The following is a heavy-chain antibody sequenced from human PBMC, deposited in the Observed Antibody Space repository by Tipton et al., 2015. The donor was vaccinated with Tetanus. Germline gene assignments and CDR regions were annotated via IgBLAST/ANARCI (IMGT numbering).Heavy chain of an antibody. D-gene: IGHD7-27*01. CDR3: ARITGDRSFDL. CDR2: IKEDGSEK. J-gene: IGHJ2*01. CDR1: GFSVSSMF. Sequence: SLRLSCAASGFSVSSMFMSWVRQAPGKGLEWLANIKEDGSEKYYVDPVKGRFTISRDNAKNSLYLQMNSLRAEDTAMYYCARITGDRSFDLWGRGTQVTVSS. V-gene: IGHV3-7*01.